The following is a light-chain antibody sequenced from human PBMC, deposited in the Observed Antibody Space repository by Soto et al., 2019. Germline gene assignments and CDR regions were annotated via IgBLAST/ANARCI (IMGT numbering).Light chain of an antibody. CDR3: SSYAGTNNRYV. V-gene: IGLV2-8*01. J-gene: IGLJ1*01. Sequence: QSALTQPPSASGPPGQSVTISCTGTGSDIGGYNFVSWYQQHPGKVPKLIIYEVNKRPSGVPDRFSGSKSGNTASLTVSGLQADDEADYYCSSYAGTNNRYVFGTGTKVTVL. CDR1: GSDIGGYNF. CDR2: EVN.